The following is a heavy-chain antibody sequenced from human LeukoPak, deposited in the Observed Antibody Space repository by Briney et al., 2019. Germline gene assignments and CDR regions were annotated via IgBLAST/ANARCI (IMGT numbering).Heavy chain of an antibody. CDR3: ARGWKVRQKRGDYYYGMDV. J-gene: IGHJ6*02. Sequence: SETLSLTCAVYGGSFSGYYWSWIRQPPGKGLEWIGEINHSGSTNYNPSLKSRVTISVDTSKNQFSLKLSSVTAAATAVYYCARGWKVRQKRGDYYYGMDVWGQGTTVTVSS. V-gene: IGHV4-34*01. CDR1: GGSFSGYY. CDR2: INHSGST. D-gene: IGHD3-10*01.